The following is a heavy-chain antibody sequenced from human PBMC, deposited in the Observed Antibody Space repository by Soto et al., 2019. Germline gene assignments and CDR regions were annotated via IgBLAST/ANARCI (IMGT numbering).Heavy chain of an antibody. CDR1: GGTFSSYA. CDR2: IIPIFGTA. CDR3: ASPSYGYFRPYSLGMDV. D-gene: IGHD5-18*01. V-gene: IGHV1-69*12. Sequence: QVQLVQSGAEVKKPGSSVKVSCKASGGTFSSYASSWVRQAPGQGLEWMGGIIPIFGTANYAQKFQGRVTLTADESTSTAYMELRSLRSEETAVYYCASPSYGYFRPYSLGMDVWGQGTTVTVSS. J-gene: IGHJ6*02.